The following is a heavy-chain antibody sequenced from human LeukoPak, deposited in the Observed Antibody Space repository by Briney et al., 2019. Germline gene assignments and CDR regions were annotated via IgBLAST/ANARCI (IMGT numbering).Heavy chain of an antibody. Sequence: GGSLRLSCAASGFTFSNYAMSWVRQAPGKGLEWVSAISASGGSTYYADSVKGRFTISRDNSKNTLFLQMNSLRAEDTAVYYCAKSRGVHDYGGQGTLVTVSS. CDR3: AKSRGVHDY. CDR2: ISASGGST. CDR1: GFTFSNYA. V-gene: IGHV3-23*01. D-gene: IGHD1-1*01. J-gene: IGHJ4*02.